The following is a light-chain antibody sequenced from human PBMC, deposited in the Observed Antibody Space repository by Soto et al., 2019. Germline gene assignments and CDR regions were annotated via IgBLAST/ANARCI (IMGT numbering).Light chain of an antibody. Sequence: DIEMTQSPSSLSASLGDTVTITCRASQGIGNFLAWYQQKPGDVPKLLIYAASTVQSGGPSRFSGSGSGTDFTLTISSPQPEDVATYFCHRYNSVPLTFGGGTKVDI. V-gene: IGKV1-27*01. CDR1: QGIGNF. CDR2: AAS. CDR3: HRYNSVPLT. J-gene: IGKJ4*01.